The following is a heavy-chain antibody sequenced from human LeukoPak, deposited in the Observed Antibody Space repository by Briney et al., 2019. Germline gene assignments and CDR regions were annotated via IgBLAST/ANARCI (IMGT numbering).Heavy chain of an antibody. CDR3: AGLSTSPAIAYYYYYMDV. V-gene: IGHV1-69*13. CDR1: GGTFSSYA. D-gene: IGHD2-2*01. J-gene: IGHJ6*03. CDR2: IIPILGTA. Sequence: GASVKVSCKASGGTFSSYAISWVRQAPGQGLEWMGGIIPILGTANYAQKFQGRVTITADESTSTAYMELSSLRSEDTAVYYCAGLSTSPAIAYYYYYMDVWGKGTTVTVSS.